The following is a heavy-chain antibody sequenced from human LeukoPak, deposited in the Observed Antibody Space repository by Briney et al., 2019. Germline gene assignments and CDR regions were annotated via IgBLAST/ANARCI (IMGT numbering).Heavy chain of an antibody. D-gene: IGHD3-10*01. CDR2: ISASGDRT. CDR1: GFTLRNYA. V-gene: IGHV3-23*01. CDR3: ARELQWLGKYYFDY. J-gene: IGHJ4*02. Sequence: PGGSLRLSCAASGFTLRNYAMTWVRQAPGKGLEWVSTISASGDRTYYADSVKGRFTISRDNSKNTLYLQLNSLRAEDAAVFYCARELQWLGKYYFDYWGQGTLVTVSS.